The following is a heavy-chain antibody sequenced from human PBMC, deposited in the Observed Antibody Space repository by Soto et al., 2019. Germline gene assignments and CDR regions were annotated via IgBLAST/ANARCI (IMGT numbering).Heavy chain of an antibody. Sequence: EVQLVESGGGLVQPGGSLRLSCAASGFIFTDYWIHWVRQAPGKGLVWVSCIKSDESTTNYADSVWGRLTISRDNAKNTVYLQINSLRAEDTAVYYCARGARNYYYFDYWGQGTLVTVSS. CDR2: IKSDESTT. CDR1: GFIFTDYW. J-gene: IGHJ4*02. D-gene: IGHD3-10*01. CDR3: ARGARNYYYFDY. V-gene: IGHV3-74*01.